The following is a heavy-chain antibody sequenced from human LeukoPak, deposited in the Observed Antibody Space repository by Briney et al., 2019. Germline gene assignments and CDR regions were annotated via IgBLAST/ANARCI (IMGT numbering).Heavy chain of an antibody. CDR2: ISAYNGNT. J-gene: IGHJ4*02. V-gene: IGHV1-18*01. Sequence: GASVKVSCKASGYTFTSYGISWVRQAPGQGLEWMGWISAYNGNTNYAQKLQGRVTMTTDTSTSTAYMELRSLRSDDTAVYYCERERRDTIFGVVSYPLDYWGQGTLVTVSS. CDR3: ERERRDTIFGVVSYPLDY. CDR1: GYTFTSYG. D-gene: IGHD3-3*01.